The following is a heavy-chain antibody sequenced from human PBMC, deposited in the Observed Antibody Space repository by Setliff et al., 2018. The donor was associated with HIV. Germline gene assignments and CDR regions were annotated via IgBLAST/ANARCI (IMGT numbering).Heavy chain of an antibody. Sequence: PSETLSLTCTVSGVSINSGNYYWGWIRQPAGKRLEWIGRIYSSGNTNYNPSLKSRVTISVDASRNQFSLRLSSVTAADTAVYYCAAWGPRYSYAPYFFDSWGQGTLVTVSS. CDR1: GVSINSGNYY. J-gene: IGHJ4*02. D-gene: IGHD5-18*01. CDR2: IYSSGNT. V-gene: IGHV4-61*02. CDR3: AAWGPRYSYAPYFFDS.